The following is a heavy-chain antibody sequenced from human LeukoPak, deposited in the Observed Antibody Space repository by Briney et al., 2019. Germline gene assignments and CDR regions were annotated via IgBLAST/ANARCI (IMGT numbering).Heavy chain of an antibody. V-gene: IGHV3-21*01. CDR3: ARAPTPARPTSYYFDY. CDR2: ISSSSSYI. CDR1: GFTFSSYS. J-gene: IGHJ4*02. Sequence: GGSLRLSCAASGFTFSSYSMKWVRQAPGKGLEWVSSISSSSSYIYYADSVKGRFTISRDNAKNSLYLQMNSLRAEDTAVYYCARAPTPARPTSYYFDYWGQGTLVTVSS. D-gene: IGHD6-6*01.